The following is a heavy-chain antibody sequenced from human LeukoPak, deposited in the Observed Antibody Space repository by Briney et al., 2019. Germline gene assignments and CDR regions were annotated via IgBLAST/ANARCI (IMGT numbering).Heavy chain of an antibody. CDR3: ARTDYDFWSGRFDP. CDR2: ISSSSSYI. V-gene: IGHV3-21*01. CDR1: GFTFSSYS. J-gene: IGHJ5*02. D-gene: IGHD3-3*01. Sequence: PGGSLRLSCAASGFTFSSYSMNWVRQAPGKGLEWVSSISSSSSYIYYADSVKGRFTISRDNAKNSLYLQTNSLRAEDTAVYYCARTDYDFWSGRFDPWGQGTLVTVSS.